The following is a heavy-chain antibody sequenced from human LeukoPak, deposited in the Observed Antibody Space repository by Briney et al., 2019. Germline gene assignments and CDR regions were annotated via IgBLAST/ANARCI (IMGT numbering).Heavy chain of an antibody. D-gene: IGHD3-22*01. J-gene: IGHJ4*02. Sequence: SVKVSCKASGGTFSSYAISWVRQAPGQGLEWMGGIIPIFGTANYAQKFQGRVTITADESTSTAYMELSSLRSEDTAVYYCARAVGSGYYYDTFDYWGQGTLVTASS. CDR2: IIPIFGTA. CDR3: ARAVGSGYYYDTFDY. CDR1: GGTFSSYA. V-gene: IGHV1-69*13.